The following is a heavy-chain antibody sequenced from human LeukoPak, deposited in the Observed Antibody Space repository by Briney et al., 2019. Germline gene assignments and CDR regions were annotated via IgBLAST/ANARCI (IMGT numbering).Heavy chain of an antibody. CDR1: ETSFHDNA. D-gene: IGHD2-2*01. Sequence: GGSLRSSCTAAETSFHDNAMHGFGQVSGKGLEWFASITWDSGSIGYADSVKGRFTISRDNSKNSLYLQMNSLRAEDTALYYCAKDFGDRTAAIAYWGQGTLVTVSS. V-gene: IGHV3-9*01. J-gene: IGHJ4*02. CDR2: ITWDSGSI. CDR3: AKDFGDRTAAIAY.